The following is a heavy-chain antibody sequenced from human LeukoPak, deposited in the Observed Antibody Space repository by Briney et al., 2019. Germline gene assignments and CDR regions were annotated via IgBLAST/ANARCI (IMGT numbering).Heavy chain of an antibody. J-gene: IGHJ4*02. CDR2: IYYSGST. Sequence: SETLSLTCAVSGGSISSGDYYWGWIRQPPGKGLEWIGYIYYSGSTYYNPSLKSRVTRSVDTSKNQFSLKLSSVTAADTAVYYCARDWARYCSSTSCYAFDYWGQGTLVTVSS. V-gene: IGHV4-30-4*08. CDR1: GGSISSGDYY. D-gene: IGHD2-2*01. CDR3: ARDWARYCSSTSCYAFDY.